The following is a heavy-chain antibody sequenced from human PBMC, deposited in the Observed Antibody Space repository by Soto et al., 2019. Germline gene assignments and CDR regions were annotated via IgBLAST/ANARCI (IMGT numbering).Heavy chain of an antibody. J-gene: IGHJ4*02. V-gene: IGHV3-66*01. CDR1: GFTVSSNY. CDR2: IFSGGGT. Sequence: EVQMVESGGDLVQPGGSLRLSCAGSGFTVSSNYMSWVRQAPGKGLEWVSIIFSGGGTSYADSVKGRFIISRDITKNTVYLQMNSLRAGDTAVYYCARDAAVAERGGFDYWGQGGVVTVSS. CDR3: ARDAAVAERGGFDY. D-gene: IGHD6-19*01.